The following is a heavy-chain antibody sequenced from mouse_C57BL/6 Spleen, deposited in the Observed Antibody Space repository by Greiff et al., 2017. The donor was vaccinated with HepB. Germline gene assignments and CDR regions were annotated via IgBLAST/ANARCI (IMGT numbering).Heavy chain of an antibody. CDR2: IYPGDGDT. D-gene: IGHD1-1*01. Sequence: VQLQQSGPELVKPGASVKISCKASGYAFSSSWMNWVKQRPGKGLEWIGRIYPGDGDTNYNGKFKGKATLTADKSSSTAYMQLSSLTSEDSGVYFCARDYYGSSYYFDYWGQGTTLTVSS. CDR1: GYAFSSSW. J-gene: IGHJ2*01. V-gene: IGHV1-82*01. CDR3: ARDYYGSSYYFDY.